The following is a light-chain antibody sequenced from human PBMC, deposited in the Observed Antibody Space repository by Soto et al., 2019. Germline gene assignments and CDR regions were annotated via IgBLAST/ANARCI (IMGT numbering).Light chain of an antibody. CDR1: QSFNSTY. CDR2: GAS. CDR3: PHSYSTRVP. V-gene: IGKV3-20*01. J-gene: IGKJ4*02. Sequence: RHTHSCGASQSFNSTYLAWYQQKPGQAPRILIYGASTRATGIPARFIGSGSGTDLTLSICGLEPVEIRTYYCPHSYSTRVPYGGGTKVDIK.